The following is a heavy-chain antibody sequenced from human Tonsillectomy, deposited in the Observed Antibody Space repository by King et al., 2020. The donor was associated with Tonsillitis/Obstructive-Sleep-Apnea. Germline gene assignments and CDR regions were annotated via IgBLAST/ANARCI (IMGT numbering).Heavy chain of an antibody. CDR1: GFSFSSYE. CDR2: ISSSGSTI. CDR3: ARGESSSWSNWFDT. J-gene: IGHJ5*02. D-gene: IGHD6-13*01. Sequence: VQLVESGGGLVQPGGSLRLSCAASGFSFSSYEMNWVRQAPGKGLEWVSYISSSGSTIYYADSVKGRFTISRDNAKNSLYLQMNSLRAEETAVYYCARGESSSWSNWFDTWGQGTRGTGSS. V-gene: IGHV3-48*03.